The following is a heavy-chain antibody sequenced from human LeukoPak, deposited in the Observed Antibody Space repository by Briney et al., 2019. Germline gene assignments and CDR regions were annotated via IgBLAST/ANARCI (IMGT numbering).Heavy chain of an antibody. CDR3: ATYTLSQFWSGYYHFDY. CDR2: IIPMFGTS. D-gene: IGHD3-3*01. CDR1: GGNFISYA. J-gene: IGHJ4*02. Sequence: SVKVSCKASGGNFISYAVSWVRQAPGQGLEWMGGIIPMFGTSNYAQEFQGRVTITTDESTTTAYMELSSLSSEDTAVYYCATYTLSQFWSGYYHFDYWGQGTLVSVSS. V-gene: IGHV1-69*05.